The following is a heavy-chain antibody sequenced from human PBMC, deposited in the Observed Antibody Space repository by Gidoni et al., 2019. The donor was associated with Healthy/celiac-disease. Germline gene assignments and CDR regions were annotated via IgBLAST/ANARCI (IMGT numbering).Heavy chain of an antibody. Sequence: EVQLVESGGGLVKPGGSLRISCAASGFTFSNAWMSWVRQAPGKGLEWVGRIKSKTDGGTTDYAAPVKGRFTISRDDSKNTLYLQMNSLKTEDTAVYYCTTDDYGEAVDYWGQGTLVTVSS. J-gene: IGHJ4*02. D-gene: IGHD4-17*01. CDR3: TTDDYGEAVDY. CDR1: GFTFSNAW. V-gene: IGHV3-15*01. CDR2: IKSKTDGGTT.